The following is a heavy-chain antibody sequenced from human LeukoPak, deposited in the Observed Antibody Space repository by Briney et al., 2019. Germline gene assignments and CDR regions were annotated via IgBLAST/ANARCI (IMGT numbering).Heavy chain of an antibody. Sequence: GGSLLLSCAASGFTFSSYAMSLVRQAPGKGLEWVSAISGSGGSTYYADSVKGRFTISRDNSKNTLYLQMNSLRAEDTAVYYCAKIFYGSGQGVYWGQGTLVTVSS. D-gene: IGHD3-10*01. CDR2: ISGSGGST. CDR3: AKIFYGSGQGVY. V-gene: IGHV3-23*01. CDR1: GFTFSSYA. J-gene: IGHJ4*02.